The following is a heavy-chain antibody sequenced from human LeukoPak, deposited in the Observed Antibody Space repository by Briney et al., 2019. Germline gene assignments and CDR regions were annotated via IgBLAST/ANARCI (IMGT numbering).Heavy chain of an antibody. D-gene: IGHD5-24*01. J-gene: IGHJ4*02. CDR2: ISSGSIYI. CDR3: ARAANDGYNTILDS. CDR1: GFTFSSYS. Sequence: PGGSLRLSCAASGFTFSSYSMNWVRQAPGKGLEWVSSISSGSIYIYYEDSVKGRFTISRDNAKNPLYLQMSSLRAEDTAVYYCARAANDGYNTILDSWGQGTLVTVSS. V-gene: IGHV3-21*01.